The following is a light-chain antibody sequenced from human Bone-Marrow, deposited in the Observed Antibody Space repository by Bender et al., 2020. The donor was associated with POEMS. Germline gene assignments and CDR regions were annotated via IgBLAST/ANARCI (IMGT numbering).Light chain of an antibody. J-gene: IGLJ1*01. CDR1: NIEGKS. Sequence: SYVLTQPPSVSVAPGQTATITCGGNNIEGKSVHWYQQRPGQAPVLVVYDDNDRPSGIPDRFSGSNSGNTATLTISRVEAADEADYYCQVLDSSSDSRVFGTGTKVTVL. V-gene: IGLV3-21*02. CDR2: DDN. CDR3: QVLDSSSDSRV.